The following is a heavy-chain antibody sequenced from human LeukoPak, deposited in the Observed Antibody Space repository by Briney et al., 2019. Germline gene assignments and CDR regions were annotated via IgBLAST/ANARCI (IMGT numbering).Heavy chain of an antibody. D-gene: IGHD1-7*01. Sequence: SETLSLTCTVSGVSISSSNSYWGWIRQPPGKGLEWIGSIYYSGNTYYNASLKSQVSISIDTSKNQFSLRLTSVTAADTAVYYCARIGSGTTPYDAFDIWGQGTMVTVSS. V-gene: IGHV4-39*01. CDR3: ARIGSGTTPYDAFDI. CDR1: GVSISSSNSY. CDR2: IYYSGNT. J-gene: IGHJ3*02.